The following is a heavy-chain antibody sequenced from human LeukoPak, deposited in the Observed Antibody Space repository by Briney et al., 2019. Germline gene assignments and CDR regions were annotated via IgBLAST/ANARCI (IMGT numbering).Heavy chain of an antibody. CDR1: GGPFSGYY. CDR2: INHSGST. V-gene: IGHV4-34*01. Sequence: SETLSLTCAVYGGPFSGYYWSWIRQPPGKGLEWIGEINHSGSTNYNPSLKSRVTISVDTSKNQFSLKLSSVTAADTAVYYCARRSPGIAAAGTRPGIDYWGQGTLVTVSS. D-gene: IGHD6-13*01. J-gene: IGHJ4*02. CDR3: ARRSPGIAAAGTRPGIDY.